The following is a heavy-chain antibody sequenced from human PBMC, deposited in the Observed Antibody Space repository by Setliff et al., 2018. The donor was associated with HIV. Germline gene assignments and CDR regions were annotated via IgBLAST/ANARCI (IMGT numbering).Heavy chain of an antibody. J-gene: IGHJ4*02. V-gene: IGHV4-31*03. CDR2: IYYSGST. CDR3: ARDFLRSGYFDS. Sequence: SETLSLTCTVSGDSLSSDYYYWTWIHQHPEKGLEWIGYIYYSGSTLYNPFLRSRLSMSVDTSKNQFSLELSSVTAADTAVYFCARDFLRSGYFDSWGQGKLVTVSS. D-gene: IGHD4-17*01. CDR1: GDSLSSDYYY.